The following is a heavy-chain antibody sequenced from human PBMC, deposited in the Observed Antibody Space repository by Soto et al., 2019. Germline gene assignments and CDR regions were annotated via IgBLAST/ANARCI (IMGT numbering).Heavy chain of an antibody. D-gene: IGHD2-15*01. CDR3: ARHSCSGVNCYSNYYYYGMDV. V-gene: IGHV1-69*06. Sequence: ASVKVSCKASGGSFNNYAVSWVRQAPGQGLEWLGGIIPTFGTPKYAQNFQGSVSITADKSTSTAYMELSSLRSEDTAVYYCARHSCSGVNCYSNYYYYGMDVWGQGTTVTVSS. J-gene: IGHJ6*02. CDR1: GGSFNNYA. CDR2: IIPTFGTP.